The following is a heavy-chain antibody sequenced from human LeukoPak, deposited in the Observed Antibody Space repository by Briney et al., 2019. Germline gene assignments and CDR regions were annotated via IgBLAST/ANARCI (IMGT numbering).Heavy chain of an antibody. Sequence: GGSLRLSCAASGFTFSTYSMNWVRQAPGKGLEWVSYISSLSGTIYYADSVKGRFTISRDNTRNSLYLQMNSLRAEDTAVYYCARDSQAYCSGGSCSMFDYWGQGALVTVSS. D-gene: IGHD2-15*01. CDR3: ARDSQAYCSGGSCSMFDY. CDR2: ISSLSGTI. CDR1: GFTFSTYS. J-gene: IGHJ4*02. V-gene: IGHV3-48*04.